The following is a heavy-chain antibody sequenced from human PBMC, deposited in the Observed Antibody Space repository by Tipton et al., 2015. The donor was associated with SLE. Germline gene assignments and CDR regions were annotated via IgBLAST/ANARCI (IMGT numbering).Heavy chain of an antibody. V-gene: IGHV3-11*01. CDR3: ARVGRGYRGYDHLDS. CDR1: GLTFSDYY. CDR2: ISSVGSTM. Sequence: SLRLSCAASGLTFSDYYMSWIRQTPGRGLEWVSYISSVGSTMFYADSVKGRFTISRDNAKKSLYLQMNSLRAEDTAVYYCARVGRGYRGYDHLDSWGQGTLVTVSS. D-gene: IGHD5-12*01. J-gene: IGHJ4*02.